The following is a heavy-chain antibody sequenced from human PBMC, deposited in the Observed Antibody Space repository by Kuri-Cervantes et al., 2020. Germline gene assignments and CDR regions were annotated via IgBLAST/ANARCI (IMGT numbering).Heavy chain of an antibody. D-gene: IGHD6-19*01. J-gene: IGHJ6*02. Sequence: GESLKISCAASGFTFSSYAMSWVRQAPGKGLVWVSRINSDGSSTSYADSVKGRFTISRDNAKNTLYLQMNSLRAEDTAVYYCAREEAVFFDYYGMDVWGQGTTVTVSS. CDR2: INSDGSST. V-gene: IGHV3-74*01. CDR3: AREEAVFFDYYGMDV. CDR1: GFTFSSYA.